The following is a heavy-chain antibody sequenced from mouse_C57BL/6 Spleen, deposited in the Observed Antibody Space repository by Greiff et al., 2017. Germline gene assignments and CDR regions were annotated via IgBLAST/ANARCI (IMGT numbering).Heavy chain of an antibody. J-gene: IGHJ2*01. CDR2: IYPGDGDT. CDR3: ARGITTVGYCDY. D-gene: IGHD1-1*01. V-gene: IGHV1-82*01. Sequence: QVQLQQSGPELVKPGASVKISCKASGYAFSSSWMNWVKQRPGKGLEWIGRIYPGDGDTNYNGKFKGKATLTADQSSSTAYMQLSSLTSEDSAVYFCARGITTVGYCDYWGQGTTLTVSS. CDR1: GYAFSSSW.